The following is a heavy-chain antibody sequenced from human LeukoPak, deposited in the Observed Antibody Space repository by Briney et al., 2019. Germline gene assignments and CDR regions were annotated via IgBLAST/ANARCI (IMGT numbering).Heavy chain of an antibody. J-gene: IGHJ4*02. D-gene: IGHD3-3*01. CDR2: IYYSGST. CDR1: GGSISSYY. CDR3: ARGNFWSGYGY. V-gene: IGHV4-59*12. Sequence: SETLSLTCTVSGGSISSYYWSWIRQPPGKGLEWIGYIYYSGSTNYNPSLKSRVTISVDTSKNQFSLKLSSVTAADTAVYYCARGNFWSGYGYWGQGTLVTVSS.